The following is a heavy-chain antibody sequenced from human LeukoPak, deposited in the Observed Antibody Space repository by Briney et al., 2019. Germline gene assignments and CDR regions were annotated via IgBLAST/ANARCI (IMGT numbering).Heavy chain of an antibody. D-gene: IGHD5-18*01. CDR2: FDPEDGET. Sequence: ASVKVSCKVSGYTLTELSMHWVRQAPGQGLEWMGGFDPEDGETIYAQKFQGRVTMTEDTSTDTAYMELSSLRAEDTAVYYCATDGGGTYSYGSNDIWGQGTMVTVSS. CDR3: ATDGGGTYSYGSNDI. V-gene: IGHV1-24*01. CDR1: GYTLTELS. J-gene: IGHJ3*02.